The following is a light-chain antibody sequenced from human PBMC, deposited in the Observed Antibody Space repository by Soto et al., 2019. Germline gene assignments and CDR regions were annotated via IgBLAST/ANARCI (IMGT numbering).Light chain of an antibody. J-gene: IGKJ1*01. CDR2: KAS. Sequence: DIPITQSPSTLSASVGARVTITCRASQTINNWLAWYQQKPGTAPKLLIFKASSLESGVPSRLTVIGSGTEFPLALTSMQPDDFATEDCQQHHSFWTFGPGTKVDI. V-gene: IGKV1-5*03. CDR3: QQHHSFWT. CDR1: QTINNW.